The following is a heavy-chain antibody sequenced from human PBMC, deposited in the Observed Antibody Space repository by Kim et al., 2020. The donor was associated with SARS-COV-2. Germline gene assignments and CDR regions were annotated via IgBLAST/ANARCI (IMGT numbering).Heavy chain of an antibody. J-gene: IGHJ3*02. CDR3: AKDTFNWNDRTPRWRAFDI. V-gene: IGHV3-23*01. Sequence: GRFTISRDNSKNTLYLQMNSLRAEDTAVYYCAKDTFNWNDRTPRWRAFDIWGQGTMVTVSS. D-gene: IGHD1-1*01.